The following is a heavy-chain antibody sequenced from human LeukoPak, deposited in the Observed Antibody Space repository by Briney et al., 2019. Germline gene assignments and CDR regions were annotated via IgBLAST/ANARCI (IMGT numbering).Heavy chain of an antibody. CDR1: AFTINDYA. D-gene: IGHD3-3*01. CDR3: AKDRIGDFWSGYYFDY. CDR2: ISGSGGST. V-gene: IGHV3-23*01. Sequence: GGSLRLSCEVSAFTINDYAMHWVRQAPGKGLEWVSAISGSGGSTYYADSVKGRFTISRDNSKNTLYLQMNSLRAEDTAVYYCAKDRIGDFWSGYYFDYWGQGTLVTVSS. J-gene: IGHJ4*02.